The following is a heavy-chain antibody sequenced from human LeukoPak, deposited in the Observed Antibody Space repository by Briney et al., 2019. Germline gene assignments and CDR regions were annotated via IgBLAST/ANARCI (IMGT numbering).Heavy chain of an antibody. CDR1: GFTFSSYS. J-gene: IGHJ5*02. Sequence: GGALILSCAASGFTFSSYSMNWIRQAPGKGLEWISSISSSSSYIYYADSVKGRFTISRDNAKNSLYLQMNSLRAEDTAVYYCARGAAANRDPWGQGTLVTVSS. D-gene: IGHD6-13*01. CDR3: ARGAAANRDP. CDR2: ISSSSSYI. V-gene: IGHV3-21*01.